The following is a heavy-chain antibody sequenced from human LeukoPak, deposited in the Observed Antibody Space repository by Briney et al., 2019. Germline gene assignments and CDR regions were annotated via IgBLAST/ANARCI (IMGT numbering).Heavy chain of an antibody. J-gene: IGHJ6*03. V-gene: IGHV3-30-3*01. D-gene: IGHD3-10*02. CDR1: GFTFSSYA. CDR3: TRDSQDSYVYYMVV. Sequence: GGSLRLSCAASGFTFSSYAMHWVRQAPGKGLEWVAVISYDGSNKYYADSVKGRFTISRDSATNSLYLQMNSLRAEDTAVYYCTRDSQDSYVYYMVVWGKGTTVTVSS. CDR2: ISYDGSNK.